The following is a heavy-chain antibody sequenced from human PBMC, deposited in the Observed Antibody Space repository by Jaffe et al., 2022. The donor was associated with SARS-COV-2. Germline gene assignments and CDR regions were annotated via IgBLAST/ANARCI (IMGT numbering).Heavy chain of an antibody. J-gene: IGHJ3*02. CDR1: GFTFSTYA. V-gene: IGHV3-23*04. Sequence: EVLLVESGGGLVHPGGSLRLSCEASGFTFSTYAMNWVRQFPGKGLEWVSVISDSGGRAYYAGSVKDRFTISRDNSKNTVYLVMNSLRAEDTAVYFCAKDRHWARGTAFDIWGRGTVVTVSS. CDR2: ISDSGGRA. D-gene: IGHD3-16*01. CDR3: AKDRHWARGTAFDI.